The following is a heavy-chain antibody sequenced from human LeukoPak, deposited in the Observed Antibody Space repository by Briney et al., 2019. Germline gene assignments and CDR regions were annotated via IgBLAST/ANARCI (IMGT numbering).Heavy chain of an antibody. CDR3: AKTSGVIVVVITVYYFDC. V-gene: IGHV3-23*01. D-gene: IGHD3-22*01. J-gene: IGHJ4*02. Sequence: PGGSLRLSCAASGFTFSSYAMSWVRQAPGKGLEWVSAISGSGGSTYYADSVKGRFTISRDNSKNTLYLQMNSLRAEDTAVYYCAKTSGVIVVVITVYYFDCWGQGTLVTVSS. CDR2: ISGSGGST. CDR1: GFTFSSYA.